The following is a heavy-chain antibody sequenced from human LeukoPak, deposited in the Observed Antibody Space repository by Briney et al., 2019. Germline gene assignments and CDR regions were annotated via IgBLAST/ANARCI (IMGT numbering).Heavy chain of an antibody. D-gene: IGHD3-10*01. J-gene: IGHJ4*02. CDR3: ATLRGSGSYYNQYYFDY. V-gene: IGHV4-34*01. CDR1: GGSFSGYY. CDR2: INHSGST. Sequence: SETLSLTCAVYGGSFSGYYWSWIRQPPGKGLEWIGEINHSGSTNYNPSLKSRVTISVDTSKNQFSLKLSSVTAADTAVYYCATLRGSGSYYNQYYFDYWGQGTLVTVSS.